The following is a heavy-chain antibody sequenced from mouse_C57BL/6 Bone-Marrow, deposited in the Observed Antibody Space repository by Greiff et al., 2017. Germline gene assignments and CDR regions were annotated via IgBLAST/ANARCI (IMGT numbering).Heavy chain of an antibody. CDR3: AIEPLWYFDV. CDR2: INPSSGYT. Sequence: QVQLQQSGAELAQPGASVKLSCKASGYTFTSYWMHWVKQRPGQGLEWIGYINPSSGYTKSNQKFKDKATLTADKSSSTAYMQLSSLTYEDSAVYYCAIEPLWYFDVWGTGTTGTVSS. V-gene: IGHV1-7*01. CDR1: GYTFTSYW. J-gene: IGHJ1*03.